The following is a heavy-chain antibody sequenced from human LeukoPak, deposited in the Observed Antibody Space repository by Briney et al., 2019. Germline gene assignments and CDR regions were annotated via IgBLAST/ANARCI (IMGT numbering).Heavy chain of an antibody. CDR1: GNYW. CDR2: INSDGSWT. Sequence: GGSLRLSCAASGNYWMHWVRQAPGKGLVWVSHINSDGSWTSYADSVKGRITISKDNAKNTVYLQMNSLRAEDTAVYYCVSFYETYWGRGTLVTVSS. J-gene: IGHJ4*02. V-gene: IGHV3-74*01. D-gene: IGHD2/OR15-2a*01. CDR3: VSFYETY.